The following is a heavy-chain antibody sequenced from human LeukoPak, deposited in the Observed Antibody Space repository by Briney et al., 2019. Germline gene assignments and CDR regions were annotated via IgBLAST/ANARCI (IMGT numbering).Heavy chain of an antibody. CDR2: IRYDGSNK. Sequence: GGSLRLSCAASGFTFNSYGMHWVRQAPGKGLEWVAFIRYDGSNKYYADSVKGRFTISRDNAKNSLYLQMNSLRAEDTAVYYCARAKFSSGWYRDYWGQGTLVTVSS. CDR3: ARAKFSSGWYRDY. V-gene: IGHV3-30*02. D-gene: IGHD6-19*01. CDR1: GFTFNSYG. J-gene: IGHJ4*02.